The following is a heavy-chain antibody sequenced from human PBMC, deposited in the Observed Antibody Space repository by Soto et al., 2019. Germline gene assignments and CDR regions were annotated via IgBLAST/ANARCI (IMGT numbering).Heavy chain of an antibody. CDR2: IYSSGNT. CDR3: ARDLQVVDGSFDY. CDR1: GGSISDYY. V-gene: IGHV4-4*07. J-gene: IGHJ4*02. D-gene: IGHD3-22*01. Sequence: SETLSLTCSVSGGSISDYYWNWIRQPAGKGLEWIGRIYSSGNTNSNPSLKSRVTMSVDTSKNQFSLKLSSVTAADTAVYYCARDLQVVDGSFDYWGQGTLVT.